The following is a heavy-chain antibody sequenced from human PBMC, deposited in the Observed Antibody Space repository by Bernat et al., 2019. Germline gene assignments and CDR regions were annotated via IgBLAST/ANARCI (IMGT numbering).Heavy chain of an antibody. CDR1: GFTFSSYQ. J-gene: IGHJ2*01. CDR2: ISSSGSSI. CDR3: ARGPGQNWYFDL. D-gene: IGHD7-27*01. Sequence: VQLVESGGGLVHPGGSLRLSCAASGFTFSSYQMNWVRQAPGKGLEWISYISSSGSSISYADSVKGRFTMSRDNAKNSLYLQMSSLRAEDTAVYSCARGPGQNWYFDLWGRGTLVTVSS. V-gene: IGHV3-48*03.